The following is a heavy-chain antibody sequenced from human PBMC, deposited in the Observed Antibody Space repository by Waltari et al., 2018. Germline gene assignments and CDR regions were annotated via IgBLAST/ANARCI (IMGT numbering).Heavy chain of an antibody. D-gene: IGHD2-2*02. Sequence: EVQLVESGGGLVPPGGSLRLSCAASGFTFSSYAMSWVRQAPGKGLGWVSAISGSGGSTYYADSVKGRFTISRDNAKNSLYLQMNSLRAEDTALYYCAKDSHIVVVPAAIRDDAFDIWGQGTMVTVSS. CDR3: AKDSHIVVVPAAIRDDAFDI. J-gene: IGHJ3*02. CDR2: ISGSGGST. V-gene: IGHV3-23*04. CDR1: GFTFSSYA.